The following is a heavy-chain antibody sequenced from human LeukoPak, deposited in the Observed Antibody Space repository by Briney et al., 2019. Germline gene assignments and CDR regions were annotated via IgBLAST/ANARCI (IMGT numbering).Heavy chain of an antibody. Sequence: ASVKVSCKASGYTFTSYDINWVRQATGQGLEWMGWMNPNSGNTGYAQKFQGRVTMTRNTSISTAYMELSSLRSEDTAVNYCARAWYSSSSYGYWGQGTLVTVSS. CDR3: ARAWYSSSSYGY. D-gene: IGHD6-6*01. V-gene: IGHV1-8*01. CDR2: MNPNSGNT. J-gene: IGHJ4*02. CDR1: GYTFTSYD.